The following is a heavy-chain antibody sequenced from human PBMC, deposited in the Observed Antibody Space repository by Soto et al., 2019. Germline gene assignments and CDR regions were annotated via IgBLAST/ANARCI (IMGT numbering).Heavy chain of an antibody. CDR1: GYTFTNYA. V-gene: IGHV1-46*03. CDR3: SRGYPPRDQLGNMPGAF. J-gene: IGHJ4*02. CDR2: INPSGGST. D-gene: IGHD1-1*01. Sequence: ASVKVSCKASGYTFTNYAIHWVRQAPGQRLEWMGIINPSGGSTNYAQKFQGRVTMTRDTSTSTVYMELSSLRSEDTAIYYCSRGYPPRDQLGNMPGAFWGQGTLVTVSS.